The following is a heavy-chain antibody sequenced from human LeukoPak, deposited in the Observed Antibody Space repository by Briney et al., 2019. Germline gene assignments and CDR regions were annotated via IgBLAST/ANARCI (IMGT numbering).Heavy chain of an antibody. J-gene: IGHJ6*02. Sequence: SETLSLTCTVSGDSISNNHWSWIRQPPGKGLEWIGYTSYTGSTNYNPSLESRVTISIDTSKNQFSLRLSSVTAADTAVYYCARDIAVGGINYYYYGMDVWGQGTTVTVS. V-gene: IGHV4-59*01. CDR2: TSYTGST. CDR1: GDSISNNH. CDR3: ARDIAVGGINYYYYGMDV. D-gene: IGHD6-13*01.